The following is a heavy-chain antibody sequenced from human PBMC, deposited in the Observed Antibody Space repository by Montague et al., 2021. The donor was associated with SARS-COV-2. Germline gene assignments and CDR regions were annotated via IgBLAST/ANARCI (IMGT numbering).Heavy chain of an antibody. CDR3: ARHRGFGDLWALDY. V-gene: IGHV3-23*01. Sequence: SLRLSCAASRFSFTNYPMGWVRQTPGKGLEWVSAIDASGDLTFYADSVKGRFTISRDNSKNTLYLQMNSLRVEDTAIYYCARHRGFGDLWALDYWGQGTLVAVSS. CDR2: IDASGDLT. J-gene: IGHJ4*02. CDR1: RFSFTNYP. D-gene: IGHD3-10*01.